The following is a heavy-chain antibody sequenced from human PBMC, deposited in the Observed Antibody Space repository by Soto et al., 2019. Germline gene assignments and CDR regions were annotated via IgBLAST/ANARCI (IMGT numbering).Heavy chain of an antibody. D-gene: IGHD5-18*01. CDR1: GGSFSSYY. Sequence: SETLCLTCAVYGGSFSSYYWTLVRTSPGKGLEWIGYIYHSGSTNYNPSLKSRVTISVDTSKNQFSLKLSSVTAADTAVYYCARRYGKNAFDIWGQGTMVT. V-gene: IGHV4-34*01. CDR3: ARRYGKNAFDI. J-gene: IGHJ3*02. CDR2: IYHSGST.